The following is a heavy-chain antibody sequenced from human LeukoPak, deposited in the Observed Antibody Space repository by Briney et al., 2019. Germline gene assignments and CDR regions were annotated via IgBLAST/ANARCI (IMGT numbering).Heavy chain of an antibody. D-gene: IGHD5-18*01. J-gene: IGHJ4*02. CDR1: GGSISSTSYY. V-gene: IGHV4-39*07. CDR3: ARGDGRYSYGY. Sequence: SETLSLTCTVSGGSISSTSYYWGWIRQPPGKGLEWIGEIYHSGSTNYNPSLKSRVTISVDTSKNQFSLKLSSVTAADTAVYYCARGDGRYSYGYWGQGTLVTVSS. CDR2: IYHSGST.